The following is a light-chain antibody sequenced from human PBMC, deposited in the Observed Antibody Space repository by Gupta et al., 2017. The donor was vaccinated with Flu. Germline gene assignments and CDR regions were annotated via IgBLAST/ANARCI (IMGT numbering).Light chain of an antibody. CDR3: MQALQTPLT. CDR2: LGS. V-gene: IGKV2-28*01. Sequence: DIVMTQSPLSLPVTPGEPASISCRSSQSLLHSNGYNYLDWYLQKPGQSPQLLIYLGSNRASRVPDRFSGSGSGTDVTLKISRVEAEDVGVYYCMQALQTPLTFGGGTKVEIK. CDR1: QSLLHSNGYNY. J-gene: IGKJ4*02.